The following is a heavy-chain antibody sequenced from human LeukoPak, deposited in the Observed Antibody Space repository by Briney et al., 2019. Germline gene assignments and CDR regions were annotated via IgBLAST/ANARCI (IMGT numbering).Heavy chain of an antibody. V-gene: IGHV3-49*03. D-gene: IGHD1-1*01. CDR3: TRDRGAYNLYDY. J-gene: IGHJ4*02. CDR1: GFTFGDYA. Sequence: GGSLRLSCTASGFTFGDYAMSWIRQAPGKGLEWVGFIRSKAYGETADYAASVKGRFTISRDDSEAIAYLQMNSLKTEDTAVYHCTRDRGAYNLYDYWGQGTLVTVSS. CDR2: IRSKAYGETA.